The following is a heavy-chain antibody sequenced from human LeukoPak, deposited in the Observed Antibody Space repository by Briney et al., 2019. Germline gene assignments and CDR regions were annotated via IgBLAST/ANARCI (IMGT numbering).Heavy chain of an antibody. D-gene: IGHD6-13*01. CDR2: IHSSGTT. V-gene: IGHV4-4*07. Sequence: SQTLSLTCTVSGVSMNYYFWNWIRQPAGEGLQWIGRIHSSGTTNYNPSLKSRVTMSIDMSKNQFSLRLTSVTAADTAVYYCARTTEAHSWRTRYYDYYMDVWGKGTTVTVSS. CDR1: GVSMNYYF. CDR3: ARTTEAHSWRTRYYDYYMDV. J-gene: IGHJ6*03.